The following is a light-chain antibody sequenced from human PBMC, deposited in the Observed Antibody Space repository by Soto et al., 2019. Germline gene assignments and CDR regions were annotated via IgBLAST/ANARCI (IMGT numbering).Light chain of an antibody. CDR1: SSNIGSNT. Sequence: QSVLTQPPSASGTPGQRVTISCSGSSSNIGSNTVNWYQQLPGTAPKLLIYSNNQRPSGVPDRFSGSKSGTSASLAISGLQSEDEADYYCAPWDASLMNYVFGTGTKVTVL. CDR3: APWDASLMNYV. CDR2: SNN. V-gene: IGLV1-44*01. J-gene: IGLJ1*01.